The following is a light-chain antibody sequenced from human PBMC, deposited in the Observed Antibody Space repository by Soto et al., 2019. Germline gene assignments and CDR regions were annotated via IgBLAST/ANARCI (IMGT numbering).Light chain of an antibody. CDR3: CSFAGSSTLV. CDR1: SYDIGTYNL. J-gene: IGLJ2*01. V-gene: IGLV2-23*01. Sequence: QSALTQPASVSGSPGQSITISCTGTSYDIGTYNLVSWYQHHPGKAPKLMIYEGTKRPSGVSYRFSGSKSGNTASLTISGLQAEDEADYYCCSFAGSSTLVYGGGTKLTVL. CDR2: EGT.